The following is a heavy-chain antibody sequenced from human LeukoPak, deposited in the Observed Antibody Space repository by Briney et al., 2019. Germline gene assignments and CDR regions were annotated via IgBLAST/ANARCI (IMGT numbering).Heavy chain of an antibody. Sequence: WDTLSLTCTVSGASMSTYYWSWIRQPPGKGLEWIGYISYSGSTNFNPSLKSRVTISVDTSKNQFSLRLNSVTAADTAVFYCATYSNDFWSGQHFFDFWGQGILVAVSS. CDR3: ATYSNDFWSGQHFFDF. V-gene: IGHV4-59*01. CDR1: GASMSTYY. CDR2: ISYSGST. D-gene: IGHD3-3*01. J-gene: IGHJ4*02.